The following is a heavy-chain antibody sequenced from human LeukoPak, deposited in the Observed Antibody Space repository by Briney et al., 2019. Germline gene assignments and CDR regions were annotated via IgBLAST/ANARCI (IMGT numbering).Heavy chain of an antibody. CDR2: ISSSSSYI. CDR3: ASARYGDSYMDV. J-gene: IGHJ6*03. Sequence: GGSMRLSCAASGFTFSSYSMNWVRQAPGKGLEWVSSISSSSSYIYYADSVKGRFTISRDNAKNSLYLQMNSLRAEDTAVYYCASARYGDSYMDVWGKGTTVTVSS. CDR1: GFTFSSYS. V-gene: IGHV3-21*01. D-gene: IGHD4-17*01.